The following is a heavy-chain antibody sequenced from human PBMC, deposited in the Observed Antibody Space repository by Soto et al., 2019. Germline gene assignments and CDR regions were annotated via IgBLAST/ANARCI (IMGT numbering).Heavy chain of an antibody. CDR3: ARVGYSTRGYYYYGMDV. V-gene: IGHV1-3*01. D-gene: IGHD5-18*01. CDR1: GYTFTSYA. J-gene: IGHJ6*02. Sequence: QVQLVQSGAEVKKPGASVKVSCKASGYTFTSYAMHWVRQAPGQRLEWMGWINAGNGNTKYSQKFQGRVTITRDTSASTAYMELSSLRSEDTAVYYCARVGYSTRGYYYYGMDVWGQGTTVTVSS. CDR2: INAGNGNT.